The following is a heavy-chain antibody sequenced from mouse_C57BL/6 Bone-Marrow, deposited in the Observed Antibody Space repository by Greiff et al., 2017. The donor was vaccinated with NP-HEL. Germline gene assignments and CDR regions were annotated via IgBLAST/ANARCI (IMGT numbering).Heavy chain of an antibody. CDR3: ARSYYYYWYFDV. V-gene: IGHV1-81*01. J-gene: IGHJ1*03. CDR1: AYTFTSYG. D-gene: IGHD1-1*01. CDR2: IYPRSGNT. Sequence: VKLVESGAELARPGASVKLSCKASAYTFTSYGISWVKQRTGQGLEWIGEIYPRSGNTYYNEKFKGKATLTADKSSSTAYMELRSLTSEDSAVYFCARSYYYYWYFDVWGTGTTVTVSS.